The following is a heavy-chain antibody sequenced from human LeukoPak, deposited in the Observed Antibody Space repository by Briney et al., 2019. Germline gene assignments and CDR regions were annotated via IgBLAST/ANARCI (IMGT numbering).Heavy chain of an antibody. CDR1: GGSISSYY. J-gene: IGHJ5*02. CDR2: IYYSGST. V-gene: IGHV4-59*01. D-gene: IGHD3-22*01. CDR3: ARVRSASYDSSGYLIWFDP. Sequence: SETLSLTCTVSGGSISSYYWSWIRQPPGKGLEWIGYIYYSGSTNYNPSLKSRVTISVDTSKNQFSLKLSSVTAADTAVYYCARVRSASYDSSGYLIWFDPWGQGTLVTVSS.